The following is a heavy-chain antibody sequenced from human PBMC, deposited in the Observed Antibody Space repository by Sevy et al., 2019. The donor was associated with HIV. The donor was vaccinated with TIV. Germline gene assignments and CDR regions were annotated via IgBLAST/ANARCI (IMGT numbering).Heavy chain of an antibody. V-gene: IGHV3-74*01. CDR2: MNTDGSST. J-gene: IGHJ4*02. Sequence: GGSLRLSCEASGFDFSSHWMQWVRQAPGKGLVWVSRMNTDGSSTNDADSVKGRFTISRDNAKNTLYLEMNNLRDEDTALYYCATPRFDYWGPRTLVTVSS. CDR3: ATPRFDY. CDR1: GFDFSSHW.